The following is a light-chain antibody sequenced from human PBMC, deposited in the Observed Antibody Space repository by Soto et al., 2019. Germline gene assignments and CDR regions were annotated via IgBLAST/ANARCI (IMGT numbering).Light chain of an antibody. V-gene: IGKV3-11*01. CDR2: DAS. J-gene: IGKJ4*01. CDR3: QSRVT. CDR1: QSVSSY. Sequence: EIVLTQSPATLSLSPGDRATLSCRASQSVSSYLAWYQQKPGQAPRLLIYDASNRATGIPARFSGSGSGTDFMLTISSLESEDFAVYYCQSRVTFGGGTKVEIK.